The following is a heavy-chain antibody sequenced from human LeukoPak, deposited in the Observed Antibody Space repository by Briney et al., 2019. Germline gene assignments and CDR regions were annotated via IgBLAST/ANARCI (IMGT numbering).Heavy chain of an antibody. CDR2: ISYDGSNK. V-gene: IGHV3-30-3*01. CDR1: GFTFSSCA. D-gene: IGHD2-2*01. Sequence: GRSLRLSCAASGFTFSSCAMHWVRQAPGKGLEWVAVISYDGSNKYYADSVKGRFTISRDNSKNTLYLQMNSLRAEDTAVYYCARVNFAYCSSTSCAEGAFDIWGQGTMVTVSS. J-gene: IGHJ3*02. CDR3: ARVNFAYCSSTSCAEGAFDI.